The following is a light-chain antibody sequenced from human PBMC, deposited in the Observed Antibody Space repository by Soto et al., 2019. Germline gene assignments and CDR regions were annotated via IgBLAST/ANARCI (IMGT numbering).Light chain of an antibody. CDR1: QNLLHSNGYNY. CDR2: LGF. V-gene: IGKV2-28*01. Sequence: DIVMTQSPLSLPVTPGEPASISCRSSQNLLHSNGYNYLHWYLQKPGQSPQLLIYLGFNRASGVTDRFSGSGSGTDFTLKISRVEAEDVGVYYCMQALQTPSTFGQGTKVEIK. CDR3: MQALQTPST. J-gene: IGKJ1*01.